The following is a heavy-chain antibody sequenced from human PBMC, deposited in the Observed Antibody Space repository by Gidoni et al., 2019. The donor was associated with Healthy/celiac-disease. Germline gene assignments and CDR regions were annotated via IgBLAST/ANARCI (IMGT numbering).Heavy chain of an antibody. D-gene: IGHD3-22*01. CDR3: TTDVDSSSWYYYYDRSGSYGY. V-gene: IGHV3-15*07. CDR2: IKSKTDGGTT. CDR1: GFTFSNAW. Sequence: EVQMVESGGGLVKPGGSLRLACAASGFTFSNAWMNWVRKAPGKGLEGVGRIKSKTDGGTTDYAAPVKGRFTISRDDSNNTLYLQMNSLKTEDTAVYYCTTDVDSSSWYYYYDRSGSYGYWGQGTLVTVSS. J-gene: IGHJ4*02.